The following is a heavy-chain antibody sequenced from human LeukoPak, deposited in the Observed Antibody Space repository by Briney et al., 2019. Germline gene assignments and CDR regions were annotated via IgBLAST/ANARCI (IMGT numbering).Heavy chain of an antibody. CDR1: GGSISSYY. V-gene: IGHV4-59*01. J-gene: IGHJ3*02. D-gene: IGHD1-1*01. Sequence: SETLSLTCTVSGGSISSYYWSWIRQPPGEGLEWIGYISNSGSTNYNPSLKSRVTISVDTSKDQLSLKLSYVTAADTAVYHCVRLQPNTGEWAFDIWGQGTLVSVSS. CDR2: ISNSGST. CDR3: VRLQPNTGEWAFDI.